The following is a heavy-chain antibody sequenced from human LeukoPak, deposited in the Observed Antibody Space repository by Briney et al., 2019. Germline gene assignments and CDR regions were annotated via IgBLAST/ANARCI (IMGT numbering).Heavy chain of an antibody. CDR3: ARDYYDRPGPMGGMDV. J-gene: IGHJ6*02. Sequence: SETLSLTCTVSGGSISSYYWSWIRQPAGKGLEWIGRINTSGSTNYNPSLKSRVTMSVDTSKNQFSLKLRSVTAADTAVYYCARDYYDRPGPMGGMDVWGQGTTVTVSS. CDR2: INTSGST. V-gene: IGHV4-4*07. CDR1: GGSISSYY. D-gene: IGHD3-22*01.